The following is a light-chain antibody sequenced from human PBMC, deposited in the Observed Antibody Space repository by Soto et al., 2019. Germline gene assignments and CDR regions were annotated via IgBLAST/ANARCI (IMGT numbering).Light chain of an antibody. CDR3: QQYNDWPRT. CDR1: QSVSSN. Sequence: ETVMTQSPATLSVSPGERATLSCRASQSVSSNLAWYQQKPGQAPRLLIYGASTRASGIPARFSGSGSGTEFTLTISSLQSEDLAVYYCQQYNDWPRTFGKGTKVAIK. J-gene: IGKJ1*01. V-gene: IGKV3-15*01. CDR2: GAS.